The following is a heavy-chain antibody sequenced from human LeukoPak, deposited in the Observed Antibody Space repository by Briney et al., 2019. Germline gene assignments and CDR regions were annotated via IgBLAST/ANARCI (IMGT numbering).Heavy chain of an antibody. V-gene: IGHV5-10-1*01. J-gene: IGHJ3*02. CDR2: IDPSDSYV. CDR1: GYRFTNYW. Sequence: TGASLRISCKGSGYRFTNYWINWVRQMPGKGLEWMGRIDPSDSYVNYSPSFQGHVTISADKSTSTVYLQWASLKAPDSAFYYCARNPQYSAWGAFDIWGQGTMVTVSS. D-gene: IGHD1-26*01. CDR3: ARNPQYSAWGAFDI.